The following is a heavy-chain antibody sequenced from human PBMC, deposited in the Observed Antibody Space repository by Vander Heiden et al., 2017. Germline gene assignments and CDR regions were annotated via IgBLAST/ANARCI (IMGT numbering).Heavy chain of an antibody. D-gene: IGHD2-2*01. Sequence: QLQLQESGPGLVKPSETLSLTCTVSGGSISSSSYYWGWIRQPPGKGLEWIGRMYYSGSTYYNPSLKSRFTISVDTSKNQFSLKLSSVTAADTAVYYCARRVGYCSSTSCEIDYYYYGMDVWGQGTTVTVSS. V-gene: IGHV4-39*01. CDR3: ARRVGYCSSTSCEIDYYYYGMDV. CDR2: MYYSGST. CDR1: GGSISSSSYY. J-gene: IGHJ6*02.